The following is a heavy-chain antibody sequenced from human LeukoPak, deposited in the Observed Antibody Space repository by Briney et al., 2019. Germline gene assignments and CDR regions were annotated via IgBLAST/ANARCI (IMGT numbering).Heavy chain of an antibody. CDR1: GYTFTGYY. CDR2: INPNSGGT. V-gene: IGHV1-2*02. CDR3: AREGYNYGFGDY. Sequence: ASVKVSCKASGYTFTGYYVHWVRQAPGQGLEWMGWINPNSGGTNYAQKFQGRVTMTRDTSISTAYMELSRLRSDDTAVYYCAREGYNYGFGDYWGQGALVTVSS. D-gene: IGHD5-18*01. J-gene: IGHJ4*02.